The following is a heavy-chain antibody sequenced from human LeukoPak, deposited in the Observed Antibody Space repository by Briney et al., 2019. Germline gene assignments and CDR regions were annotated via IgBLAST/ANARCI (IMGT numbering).Heavy chain of an antibody. J-gene: IGHJ4*02. D-gene: IGHD5-18*01. CDR1: GVSFISYG. Sequence: GGSLRLSCAASGVSFISYGMSWVRQAPGKGLEWVSAISGSGGSTYYADSVKGRFTISRDNSKNTLYLQMNSLRAEDTAVYYCAKAGLAYSYGSPCFDYWGQGTLVTVSS. V-gene: IGHV3-23*01. CDR2: ISGSGGST. CDR3: AKAGLAYSYGSPCFDY.